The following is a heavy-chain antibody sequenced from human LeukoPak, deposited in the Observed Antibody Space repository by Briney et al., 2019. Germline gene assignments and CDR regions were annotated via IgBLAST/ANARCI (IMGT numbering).Heavy chain of an antibody. CDR1: GFTFSSYS. V-gene: IGHV3-21*01. CDR3: ARDLPTHDAFDI. Sequence: GGSLRLSCAASGFTFSSYSMNWVRQAPGKGLEWVSSTSSSSSYIYYADSLKGRFTISRDNAKNSLYLQMNSLGAEDTAVYYCARDLPTHDAFDIWGQGTMVTVSS. J-gene: IGHJ3*02. CDR2: TSSSSSYI.